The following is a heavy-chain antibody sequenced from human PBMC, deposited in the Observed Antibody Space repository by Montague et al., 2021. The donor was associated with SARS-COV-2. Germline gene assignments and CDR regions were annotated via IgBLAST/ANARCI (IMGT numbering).Heavy chain of an antibody. Sequence: TLSLTCTVSGGSISSGSYYWSWIRQPAGKGLEWIGRIYTSGSTNYNPSLKSRVTISVDTSKNQFSLKLSSVTAADTAVYYCARDLAPYYGSGSYYNPIDPFDIWGQGTRVTVSS. CDR1: GGSISSGSYY. J-gene: IGHJ3*02. CDR2: IYTSGST. D-gene: IGHD3-10*01. CDR3: ARDLAPYYGSGSYYNPIDPFDI. V-gene: IGHV4-61*02.